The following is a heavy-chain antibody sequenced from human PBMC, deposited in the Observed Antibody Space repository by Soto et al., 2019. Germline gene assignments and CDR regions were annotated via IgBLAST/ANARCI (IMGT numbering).Heavy chain of an antibody. J-gene: IGHJ4*02. Sequence: QVQLVESGGGVVQPGRSLRLSCAASGFTFSSYSMHWVRQAPGKGLEWVAAMSYDGNSKYFAASVKGRFTISRDNSKSTLSPQINSLGAEDSAVYYCARGRTVRDHDDFDLWGQGTLVTVSS. D-gene: IGHD2-21*01. CDR1: GFTFSSYS. V-gene: IGHV3-30-3*01. CDR3: ARGRTVRDHDDFDL. CDR2: MSYDGNSK.